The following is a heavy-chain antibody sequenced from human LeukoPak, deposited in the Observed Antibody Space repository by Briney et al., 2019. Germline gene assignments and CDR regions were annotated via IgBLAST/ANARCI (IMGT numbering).Heavy chain of an antibody. V-gene: IGHV3-7*01. Sequence: PGGSLRLSCAASGFTFSSYWMSWVRQAPGKGLEWVANIKQDGSEKYYVDSVKGRFTISRDNAKNSLYLQMSSLRAEDTAVYYCARDSWFGELSSFDYWGQGTLVTVSS. CDR3: ARDSWFGELSSFDY. CDR2: IKQDGSEK. J-gene: IGHJ4*02. CDR1: GFTFSSYW. D-gene: IGHD3-10*01.